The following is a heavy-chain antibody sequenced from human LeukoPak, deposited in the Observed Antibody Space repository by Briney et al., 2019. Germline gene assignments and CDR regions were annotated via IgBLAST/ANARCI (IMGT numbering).Heavy chain of an antibody. V-gene: IGHV3-7*01. CDR2: IKQDGSEK. J-gene: IGHJ3*02. Sequence: GGSLRLSCAASGFTFSSYWMSWVRQAPGKGLEWVAHIKQDGSEKYYVDSVKGRFTISRDNAKNSLYLQMNSLRAEDTAVYYCARVGGYCGGDCYSSGFAFDIWGQGTMVTVSS. D-gene: IGHD2-21*02. CDR1: GFTFSSYW. CDR3: ARVGGYCGGDCYSSGFAFDI.